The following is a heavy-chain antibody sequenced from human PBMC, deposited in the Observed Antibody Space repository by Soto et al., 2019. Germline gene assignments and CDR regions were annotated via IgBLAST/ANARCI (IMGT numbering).Heavy chain of an antibody. D-gene: IGHD3-22*01. Sequence: KTGGSLRLSCATSGFSFSGSDMTWVRQAPGKGLEYVSSINYSGRYMFYAGSLRGRFTVSRDNAKNSLYLQMNSLRAEDTAVYYCARKSSSDSTGYDYFDYWGQGTPVTVSS. J-gene: IGHJ4*02. CDR2: INYSGRYM. V-gene: IGHV3-21*06. CDR3: ARKSSSDSTGYDYFDY. CDR1: GFSFSGSD.